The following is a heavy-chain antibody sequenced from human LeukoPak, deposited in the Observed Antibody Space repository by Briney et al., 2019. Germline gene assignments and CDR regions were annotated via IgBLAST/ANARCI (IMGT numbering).Heavy chain of an antibody. Sequence: SETLSLTCAVYGGSFSGYYWSWIRQPPGKGLEWIGEINHSGSTNYNPSLKSRVTISVDTSKNQFSLKLSSVTAADTAVYYCASSTVAGTLCFGYWGQGTLVTVSS. V-gene: IGHV4-34*01. D-gene: IGHD6-19*01. CDR1: GGSFSGYY. CDR2: INHSGST. CDR3: ASSTVAGTLCFGY. J-gene: IGHJ4*02.